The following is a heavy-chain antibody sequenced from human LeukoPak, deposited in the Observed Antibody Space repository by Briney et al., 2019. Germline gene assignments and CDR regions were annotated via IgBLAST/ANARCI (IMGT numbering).Heavy chain of an antibody. Sequence: GASVKVSCKASGYTFTGYYMHWVRQAPGQGLEWMGWINPNSGGTNYAQKFQGRVTMTRDTSISTAYMELSRLRSDDTAVYYCARVLDWLLPHDVFNIWAKGTMVTVSS. J-gene: IGHJ3*02. CDR1: GYTFTGYY. D-gene: IGHD3-3*01. V-gene: IGHV1-2*02. CDR2: INPNSGGT. CDR3: ARVLDWLLPHDVFNI.